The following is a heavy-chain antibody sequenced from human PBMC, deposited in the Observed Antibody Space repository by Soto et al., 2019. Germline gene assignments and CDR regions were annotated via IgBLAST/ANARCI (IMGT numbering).Heavy chain of an antibody. CDR1: GFTFSSYA. CDR2: ISGSSGST. Sequence: GGSLRLSCAASGFTFSSYAMSWVRQAPGKGLEWVSAISGSSGSTYYADSVKGRFTISRDNSKNTLYLQMNSLRAEDTAVYYCAKDSGYSSSSKVDYWGQGTLVTVSS. CDR3: AKDSGYSSSSKVDY. J-gene: IGHJ4*02. V-gene: IGHV3-23*01. D-gene: IGHD6-6*01.